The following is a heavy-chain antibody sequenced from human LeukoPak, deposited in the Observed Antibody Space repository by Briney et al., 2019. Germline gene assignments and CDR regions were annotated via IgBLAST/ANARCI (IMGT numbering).Heavy chain of an antibody. D-gene: IGHD1-26*01. CDR2: INPTGGST. CDR3: ARGVELRGDLDY. V-gene: IGHV1-46*01. J-gene: IGHJ4*02. Sequence: ASVKVSCKASGYTFTSYYMHWVRQAPGQGLEWMGLINPTGGSTGYAQKFQGRVTMTRDMSTSTVYMELSSLRSEDTAVYYCARGVELRGDLDYWGQGTLVTVSS. CDR1: GYTFTSYY.